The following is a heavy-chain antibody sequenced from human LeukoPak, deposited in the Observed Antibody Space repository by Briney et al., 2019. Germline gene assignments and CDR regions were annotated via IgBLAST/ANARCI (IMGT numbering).Heavy chain of an antibody. CDR3: ARTSIAAADPFDY. V-gene: IGHV3-23*01. CDR1: GFTFSSSA. J-gene: IGHJ4*02. D-gene: IGHD6-13*01. CDR2: ISGSGGST. Sequence: SGGSLRLSCAASGFTFSSSAMSWVRQAPGKGLEWVSTISGSGGSTYYADSVKGRFTISRDNSKNTLYLQMNSLRAEDTAVYYCARTSIAAADPFDYWGQGTLVTVSS.